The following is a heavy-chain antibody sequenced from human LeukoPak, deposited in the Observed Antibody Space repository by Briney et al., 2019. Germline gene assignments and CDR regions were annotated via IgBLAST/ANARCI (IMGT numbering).Heavy chain of an antibody. CDR1: GYSFTNYW. CDR3: ARRGYCDSTSCSAPLDY. CDR2: IHPSDSEA. D-gene: IGHD2-2*01. V-gene: IGHV5-51*01. Sequence: GSLKISCKGSGYSFTNYWIGWVRQMPGKGLEWMGIIHPSDSEATYSPSFQGQVTMSADKSISTAYLQWNSLKASDTAMYYCARRGYCDSTSCSAPLDYWGQGTLVAVSS. J-gene: IGHJ4*02.